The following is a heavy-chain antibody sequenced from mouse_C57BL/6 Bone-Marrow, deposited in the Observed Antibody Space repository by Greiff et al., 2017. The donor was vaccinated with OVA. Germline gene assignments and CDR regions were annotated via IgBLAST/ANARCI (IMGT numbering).Heavy chain of an antibody. V-gene: IGHV1-64*01. CDR3: ARGGFYYSNYVGWYFDV. J-gene: IGHJ1*03. D-gene: IGHD2-5*01. CDR2: IHPNSGST. Sequence: QVQLQQPGAELVKPGASVKLSCKTSGYTFTSYWMHWVKQRPGQGLEWIGMIHPNSGSTNYNEKFKSKPTLTVDKSSSTAYMQLSSLTSEDSAVYYSARGGFYYSNYVGWYFDVWGTGTTVTVSS. CDR1: GYTFTSYW.